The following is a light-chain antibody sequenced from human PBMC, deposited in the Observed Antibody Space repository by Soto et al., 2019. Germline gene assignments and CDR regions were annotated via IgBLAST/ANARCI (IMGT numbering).Light chain of an antibody. V-gene: IGLV2-14*01. CDR3: SSYTSSSTLYV. Sequence: QSALTQPAFVSGSLGQSITISCTGTSSDVGGYNYVSWYQQHPGKAPKLMIYDVSNRPSGVSNRFSGSKSGNTASLTISGLQAEDEADYYCSSYTSSSTLYVFGTGTKLTVL. CDR2: DVS. J-gene: IGLJ1*01. CDR1: SSDVGGYNY.